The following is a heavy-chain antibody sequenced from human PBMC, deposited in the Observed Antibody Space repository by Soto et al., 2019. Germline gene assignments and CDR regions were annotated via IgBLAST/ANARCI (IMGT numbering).Heavy chain of an antibody. D-gene: IGHD3-22*01. CDR3: ARVVESSGYYYYYYGMDV. CDR1: GFTFSSYS. Sequence: EVQLVESGGGLVKPGGSLRLSCAASGFTFSSYSMNWVRQAPGKGLEWVSSISSSSSYIYYADSVKGRFTISRDNTKKSLYLQMNSLRAEDTAVYYCARVVESSGYYYYYYGMDVWGQGTTVTVSS. CDR2: ISSSSSYI. V-gene: IGHV3-21*01. J-gene: IGHJ6*02.